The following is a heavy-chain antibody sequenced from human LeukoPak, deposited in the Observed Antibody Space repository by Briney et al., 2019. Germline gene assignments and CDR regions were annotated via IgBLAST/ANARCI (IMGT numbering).Heavy chain of an antibody. CDR2: IFNGGST. V-gene: IGHV4-39*01. CDR3: TSGSYSSGWYPYFEF. CDR1: GDSISSNAYY. D-gene: IGHD6-19*01. J-gene: IGHJ4*02. Sequence: SETLSLTCSVSGDSISSNAYYWGWIRPPPGKALEWIGSIFNGGSTYYSPSLNNRVTISVNTSKNQFSLKLSSVTAGDTAVYYCTSGSYSSGWYPYFEFWGQGTLVTVSS.